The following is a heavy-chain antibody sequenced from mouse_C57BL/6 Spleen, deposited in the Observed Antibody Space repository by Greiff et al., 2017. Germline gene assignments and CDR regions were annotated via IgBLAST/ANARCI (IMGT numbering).Heavy chain of an antibody. CDR1: GYTFTSYW. J-gene: IGHJ4*01. Sequence: QVQLQQSGAELVMPGASVKLSCKASGYTFTSYWMHWVKQRPGQGLEWIGEIDPSDSYTNYNQKFKGKSTLTVDKSSSTAYMQLSSLKSEYSAVYYCARCPLDGYYAGYAMDYWGQGTSVTVSS. V-gene: IGHV1-69*01. D-gene: IGHD2-3*01. CDR3: ARCPLDGYYAGYAMDY. CDR2: IDPSDSYT.